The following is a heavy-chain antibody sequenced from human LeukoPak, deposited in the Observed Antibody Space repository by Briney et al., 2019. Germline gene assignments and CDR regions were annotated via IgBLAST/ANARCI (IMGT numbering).Heavy chain of an antibody. J-gene: IGHJ4*02. Sequence: SETLSLTCTVSGGSISGQYWSLIRQPPGKGLEWIEYIYYTGITKYNPSLKSRVTISVDTSKNQFSLRLTSVTAVDTAVYYCARVSFHYHSGNYGWYFDSWGQGTLVTVSS. CDR1: GGSISGQY. CDR3: ARVSFHYHSGNYGWYFDS. CDR2: IYYTGIT. D-gene: IGHD3-10*01. V-gene: IGHV4-59*11.